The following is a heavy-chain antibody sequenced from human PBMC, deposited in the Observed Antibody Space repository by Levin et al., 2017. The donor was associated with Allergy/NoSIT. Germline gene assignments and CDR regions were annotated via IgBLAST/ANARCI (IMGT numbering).Heavy chain of an antibody. Sequence: GESLKISCAASGFTFSSYGMHWVRQAPGKGLEWVAVIWYDGSNKYYADSVKGRFTISRDNSKNTLYLQMNSLRAEDTAVYYCARDRVVVAATPVSFDYWGQGTLVTVSS. J-gene: IGHJ4*02. CDR2: IWYDGSNK. CDR3: ARDRVVVAATPVSFDY. CDR1: GFTFSSYG. D-gene: IGHD2-15*01. V-gene: IGHV3-33*01.